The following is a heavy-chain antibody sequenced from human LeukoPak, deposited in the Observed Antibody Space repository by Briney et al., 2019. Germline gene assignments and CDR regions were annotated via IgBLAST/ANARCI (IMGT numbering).Heavy chain of an antibody. J-gene: IGHJ4*02. Sequence: ASVKVSCKASGGTFSSYAISWVRQAPGQGLEWMGGIIPIFGTANYAQKFQGRVTITADKSTSTAYMELSSLRSEDTAVYNCARSIAARRFDYWGQGTLVTVSS. CDR1: GGTFSSYA. CDR3: ARSIAARRFDY. CDR2: IIPIFGTA. V-gene: IGHV1-69*06. D-gene: IGHD6-6*01.